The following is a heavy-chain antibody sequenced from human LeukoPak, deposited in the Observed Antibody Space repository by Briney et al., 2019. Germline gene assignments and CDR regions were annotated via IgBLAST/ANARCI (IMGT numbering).Heavy chain of an antibody. V-gene: IGHV3-30-3*01. CDR1: GLTFSTYA. Sequence: GGSLRLSCAASGLTFSTYAMHWVRQAPGKGPEWVAVIPDDGSNKYYADSVKGRFTISRDNSKNTVYLQMNSLRNDDTGVFYCATGGSSGWSDYWGQGTLVTVSS. D-gene: IGHD6-19*01. CDR3: ATGGSSGWSDY. CDR2: IPDDGSNK. J-gene: IGHJ4*02.